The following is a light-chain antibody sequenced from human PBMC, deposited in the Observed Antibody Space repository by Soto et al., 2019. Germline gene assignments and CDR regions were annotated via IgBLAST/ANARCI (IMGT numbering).Light chain of an antibody. J-gene: IGKJ3*01. CDR2: DAS. CDR1: QDISNY. Sequence: DIQMTQSPSSLSASVGDRVTITCQASQDISNYLNWDQQKPGKAPKLLIYDASNLETGGPSRFSGSGAGTDFTSTISRLQPEDIATYYCQQYDNLPRFTFGPGTKVDIK. V-gene: IGKV1-33*01. CDR3: QQYDNLPRFT.